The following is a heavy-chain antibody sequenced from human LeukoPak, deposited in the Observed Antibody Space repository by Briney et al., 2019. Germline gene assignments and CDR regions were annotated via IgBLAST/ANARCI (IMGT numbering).Heavy chain of an antibody. Sequence: ASVKVSCKASGYTFTGYYMHWVRQAPGQGLEWMGWINPNSGGTNYAQKFQGRVTMTRDTSISTAYMELSRLRSDDTAVYYCARPPGNAVTSIYWGQGTLVTVSS. J-gene: IGHJ4*02. CDR3: ARPPGNAVTSIY. V-gene: IGHV1-2*02. CDR2: INPNSGGT. D-gene: IGHD4-17*01. CDR1: GYTFTGYY.